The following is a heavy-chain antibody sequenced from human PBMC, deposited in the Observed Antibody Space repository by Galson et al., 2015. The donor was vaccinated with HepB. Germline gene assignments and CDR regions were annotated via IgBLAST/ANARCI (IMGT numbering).Heavy chain of an antibody. D-gene: IGHD4-17*01. CDR3: AREGYGDYVSWFDP. CDR2: IIPIFGTA. CDR1: GGTFSSYA. V-gene: IGHV1-69*13. J-gene: IGHJ5*02. Sequence: SVKVSCKASGGTFSSYAISWVRQAPGQGLEWMGGIIPIFGTANYAQKFQGRVTITADESTSTAYMELSSLRSEDTAVYYCAREGYGDYVSWFDPWGQGTLVTVSS.